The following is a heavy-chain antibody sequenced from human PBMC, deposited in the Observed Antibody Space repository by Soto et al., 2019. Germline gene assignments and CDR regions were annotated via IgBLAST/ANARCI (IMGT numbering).Heavy chain of an antibody. V-gene: IGHV3-23*01. CDR1: GFTFSSYA. CDR2: ISGSGGST. CDR3: AKEGTTSPHYYYYYYMDV. J-gene: IGHJ6*03. Sequence: GESLKISCAASGFTFSSYAMSWVRQAPGKGLEWVSAISGSGGSTYYADSVKGRFTISRDNSKNTLYLQMNSLRAEDTAVYYCAKEGTTSPHYYYYYYMDVWGKGTTVTVSS. D-gene: IGHD4-4*01.